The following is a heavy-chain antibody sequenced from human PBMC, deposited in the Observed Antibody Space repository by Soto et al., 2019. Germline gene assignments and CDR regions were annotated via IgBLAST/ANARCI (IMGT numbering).Heavy chain of an antibody. Sequence: GESLKISCKGSGYRFSSYWIAWVRQMPGKGLEWMGIIYPGDSDTRYSPSFQGQVTMSVDKSNDTAYLHWSSLKASDTAMYYCARQGSNGAYYYYGMDVWGQGTTVTVSS. D-gene: IGHD2-8*01. J-gene: IGHJ6*02. V-gene: IGHV5-51*01. CDR1: GYRFSSYW. CDR2: IYPGDSDT. CDR3: ARQGSNGAYYYYGMDV.